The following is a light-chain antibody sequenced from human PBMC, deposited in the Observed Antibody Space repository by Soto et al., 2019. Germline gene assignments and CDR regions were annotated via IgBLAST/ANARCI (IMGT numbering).Light chain of an antibody. CDR3: QQYNSDPWT. Sequence: DIQMTQSPSTLSASVGDRVTITCRASQSISSWLAWYQQKPGKAPKLLIYDASSLDSGVPSRFSGSGSGTEFTLTNSSLQPDDFATYYCQQYNSDPWTFGQGTKVEIK. CDR2: DAS. CDR1: QSISSW. V-gene: IGKV1-5*01. J-gene: IGKJ1*01.